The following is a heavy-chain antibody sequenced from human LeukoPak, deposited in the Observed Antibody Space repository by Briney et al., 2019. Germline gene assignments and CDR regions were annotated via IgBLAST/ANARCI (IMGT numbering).Heavy chain of an antibody. Sequence: SETLSLTCTVSGASITNDDYYWSWIRQHPGKGLEWIGYIYFSGSTYYNPTLKSRASVSVDTSKSQFSLRLTSVIAADTAVYYCARRAPFSNWFDPWGQGTLVIVSS. D-gene: IGHD2-2*01. CDR2: IYFSGST. CDR3: ARRAPFSNWFDP. V-gene: IGHV4-31*03. CDR1: GASITNDDYY. J-gene: IGHJ5*02.